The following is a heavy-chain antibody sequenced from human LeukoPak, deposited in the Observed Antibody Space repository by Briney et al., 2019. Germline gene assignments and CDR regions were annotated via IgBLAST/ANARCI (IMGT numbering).Heavy chain of an antibody. CDR2: IHIDGTT. Sequence: PGGSLRLSCAASGLSVSSSYINWVRQAPGKGLEWVAIIHIDGTTYYADSLRGRFTISRDFSRNTVSLQTNSLRAEDTAVYYCAGNRNWYFDLWGRGTLVTVSS. V-gene: IGHV3-66*01. J-gene: IGHJ2*01. CDR1: GLSVSSSY. CDR3: AGNRNWYFDL. D-gene: IGHD1-14*01.